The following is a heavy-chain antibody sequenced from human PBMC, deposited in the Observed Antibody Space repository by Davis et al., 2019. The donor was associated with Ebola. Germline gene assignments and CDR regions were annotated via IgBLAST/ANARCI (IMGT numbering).Heavy chain of an antibody. Sequence: GESLKISCAASGFTFSDYYMSWIRQAPGKGLEWVSYISSSGSTIYYADSVKGRFTISRDNAKNSLYLQMNSLRAEDTAVYYCARDAPPEITIFGVVVRSYYYYYGMDVWGQGTTVTVSS. CDR2: ISSSGSTI. D-gene: IGHD3-3*01. J-gene: IGHJ6*02. CDR3: ARDAPPEITIFGVVVRSYYYYYGMDV. CDR1: GFTFSDYY. V-gene: IGHV3-11*04.